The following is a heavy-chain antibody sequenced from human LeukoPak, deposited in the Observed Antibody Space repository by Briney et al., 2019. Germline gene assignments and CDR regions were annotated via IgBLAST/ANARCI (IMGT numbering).Heavy chain of an antibody. D-gene: IGHD1-26*01. J-gene: IGHJ4*02. CDR2: IYTSGST. CDR3: AIGGEVGATGTYYFDY. Sequence: SQTLSLTCTVSGGSISSGSYYWIWIRQPAGKGLEWIGRIYTSGSTNYNPSLKSRVIISVDTSKNQFFLKLSSVTAADTAVYYCAIGGEVGATGTYYFDYWGQGTLVTVSS. CDR1: GGSISSGSYY. V-gene: IGHV4-61*02.